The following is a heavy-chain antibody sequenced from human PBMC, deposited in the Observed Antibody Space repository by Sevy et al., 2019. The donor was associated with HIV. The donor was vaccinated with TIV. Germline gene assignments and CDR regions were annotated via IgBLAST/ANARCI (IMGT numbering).Heavy chain of an antibody. CDR2: IKQDGSDK. D-gene: IGHD3-10*01. Sequence: GGSLRLSCAASGFTFSTYWMSWVRQAPGKGLEWVANIKQDGSDKNYMDSVKGRFTISRDNAKNSLYLQMNSLRAEDTAVYYCARVAGSGTYYSGDFDYWGQGTLVTVSS. CDR3: ARVAGSGTYYSGDFDY. J-gene: IGHJ4*02. V-gene: IGHV3-7*03. CDR1: GFTFSTYW.